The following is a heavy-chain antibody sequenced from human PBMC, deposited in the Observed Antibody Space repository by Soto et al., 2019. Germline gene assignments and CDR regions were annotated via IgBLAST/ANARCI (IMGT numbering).Heavy chain of an antibody. D-gene: IGHD3-22*01. V-gene: IGHV3-23*01. CDR2: ISGGGAGI. CDR1: VFTFSSYA. CDR3: AKDHYYYDSRGYYLYFEY. Sequence: PVGSLRLSCASSVFTFSSYAMSCVRESPGKGLEWVSAISGGGAGIYYADSVRGRFTISRDNSKNTLYLQMSSLRAEDTAVYYCAKDHYYYDSRGYYLYFEYWGQGTRVSVS. J-gene: IGHJ4*02.